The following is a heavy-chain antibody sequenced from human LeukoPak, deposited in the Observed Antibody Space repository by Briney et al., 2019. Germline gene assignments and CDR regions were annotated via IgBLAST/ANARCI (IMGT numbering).Heavy chain of an antibody. V-gene: IGHV1-18*01. CDR2: ISAYNGNT. D-gene: IGHD4-17*01. Sequence: ASVKVSCKASGYTFTSYGISWVRQAPGQGLEWMGWISAYNGNTNYAQKPQGRVTMATDTSTSTAYMEPRSLRSDDTAVYYCARGSAVYGDYKTYYFDYWGQGTLVTVSS. J-gene: IGHJ4*02. CDR1: GYTFTSYG. CDR3: ARGSAVYGDYKTYYFDY.